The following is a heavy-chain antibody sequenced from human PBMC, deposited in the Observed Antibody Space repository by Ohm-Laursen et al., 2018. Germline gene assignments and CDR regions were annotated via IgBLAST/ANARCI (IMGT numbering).Heavy chain of an antibody. CDR2: IYTGGSA. CDR3: ARGGYYFYSGMDV. J-gene: IGHJ6*02. D-gene: IGHD3-16*01. CDR1: GGSVSGYY. Sequence: GTLSLTCTVSGGSVSGYYWSWIRQPAGKGLEWIGRIYTGGSANYNPSLKSRVTVSVDTSTNQFSLKLSSGTAADTAVYYCARGGYYFYSGMDVWGQGTTVPVS. V-gene: IGHV4-4*07.